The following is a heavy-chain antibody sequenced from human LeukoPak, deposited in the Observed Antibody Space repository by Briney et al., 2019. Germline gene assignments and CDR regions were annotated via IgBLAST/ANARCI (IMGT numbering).Heavy chain of an antibody. Sequence: GASVKVSCKAPGGTFSSYAISWVRQAPGQGLEWMGGIIPIFGTANYAQKFQGRVTITADESTSTAYMELSSLRSEDTAVYYCARDHPDTAMVGFDYWGQGTLVTVSS. CDR3: ARDHPDTAMVGFDY. CDR1: GGTFSSYA. CDR2: IIPIFGTA. D-gene: IGHD5-18*01. V-gene: IGHV1-69*13. J-gene: IGHJ4*02.